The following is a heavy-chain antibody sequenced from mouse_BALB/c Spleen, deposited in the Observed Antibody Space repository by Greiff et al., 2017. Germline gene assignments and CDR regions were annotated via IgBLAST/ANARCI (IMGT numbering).Heavy chain of an antibody. Sequence: VQLQESGAELARPGASVKLSCKASGYTFTSYWMQWVKQRPGQGLEWIGAIYPGDGDTRYTQKFKGKATLTADKSSSTAYMQLSSLASEDSAVYYCAREGEGYYGAMDYWGQGTSVTVSS. J-gene: IGHJ4*01. CDR1: GYTFTSYW. V-gene: IGHV1-87*01. CDR2: IYPGDGDT. CDR3: AREGEGYYGAMDY. D-gene: IGHD1-1*01.